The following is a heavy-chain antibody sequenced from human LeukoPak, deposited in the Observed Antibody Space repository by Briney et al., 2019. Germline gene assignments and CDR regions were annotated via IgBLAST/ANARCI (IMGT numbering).Heavy chain of an antibody. CDR2: IRYDGSNK. D-gene: IGHD6-6*01. V-gene: IGHV3-30*02. J-gene: IGHJ4*02. Sequence: GGSLRLSCAASGFIFSNYAMHWVRQAPGKGLEWVTFIRYDGSNKYYAESVKGRFTISRDNSKNTLYLQMNSLRAEGTAVYYCAKAIHSSSSGVVDYWGQGTLVTVSS. CDR3: AKAIHSSSSGVVDY. CDR1: GFIFSNYA.